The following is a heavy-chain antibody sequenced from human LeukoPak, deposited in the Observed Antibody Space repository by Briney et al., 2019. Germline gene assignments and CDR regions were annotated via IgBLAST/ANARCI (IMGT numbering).Heavy chain of an antibody. Sequence: SVKVSCKASGGTFSSYAISWVRQAPGQGLEWMGRIIPILGIANYAQKFQGRVTITADKSTSTAYMELSSLRSEDTAVYYCARVRLGYCSGGSCYSHPFDLWGRGTLVTVSS. CDR2: IIPILGIA. D-gene: IGHD2-15*01. CDR1: GGTFSSYA. CDR3: ARVRLGYCSGGSCYSHPFDL. V-gene: IGHV1-69*04. J-gene: IGHJ2*01.